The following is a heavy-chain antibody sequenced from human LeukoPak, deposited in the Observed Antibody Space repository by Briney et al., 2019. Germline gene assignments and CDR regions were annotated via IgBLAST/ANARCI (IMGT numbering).Heavy chain of an antibody. Sequence: SETLSLTCSVSGGSTDSYYWSWIRQSGGKGLEWIGRIYSSGSTVYNPSLNSRLTMSIDTSKNQFSLTLKSVTASDTAVYYCARVKASSTSWTFDQWGQGALVTVSS. V-gene: IGHV4-4*07. J-gene: IGHJ4*02. CDR2: IYSSGST. CDR3: ARVKASSTSWTFDQ. D-gene: IGHD2-2*01. CDR1: GGSTDSYY.